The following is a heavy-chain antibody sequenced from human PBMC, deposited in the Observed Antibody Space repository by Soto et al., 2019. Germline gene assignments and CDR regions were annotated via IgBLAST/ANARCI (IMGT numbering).Heavy chain of an antibody. Sequence: QVQLVESGAGVVQPGRSLRLSCAASGFTFSSHIFHWVRQAPGKGLEWVALISYDGSNEYYADSVKGRFTISRDNSKNTLYLQMNSLRTEDTAMYYCARDVVSKGSVDDWGQGTLVTVSS. D-gene: IGHD2-15*01. CDR2: ISYDGSNE. J-gene: IGHJ4*02. CDR3: ARDVVSKGSVDD. V-gene: IGHV3-30-3*01. CDR1: GFTFSSHI.